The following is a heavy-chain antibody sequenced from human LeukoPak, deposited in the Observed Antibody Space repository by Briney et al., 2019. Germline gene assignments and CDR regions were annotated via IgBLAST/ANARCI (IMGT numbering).Heavy chain of an antibody. V-gene: IGHV3-23*01. J-gene: IGHJ4*02. D-gene: IGHD4-17*01. CDR1: GFTFGNYG. Sequence: PGGSLRLSCAASGFTFGNYGMSWVRQAPGKGLEWVSTISYSGGSTFYADSVKGRFTISRDNSKNTVYLQMNSLRAEDTAVYYCAKGQYGDYTLTQSWGQGTLVTVSS. CDR3: AKGQYGDYTLTQS. CDR2: ISYSGGST.